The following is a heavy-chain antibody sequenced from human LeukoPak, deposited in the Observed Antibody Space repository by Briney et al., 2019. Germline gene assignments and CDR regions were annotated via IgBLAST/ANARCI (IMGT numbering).Heavy chain of an antibody. CDR3: ARGGVTPDYGDLRAYYYYYMDV. J-gene: IGHJ6*03. CDR1: GGSFSGYY. CDR2: IYYSGST. Sequence: PSETLSLTCAVYGGSFSGYYWSWIRQPPGKGLEWIGYIYYSGSTNYNPSLKSQVTISVDTSKNQFSLKLSSVTAADTAVYYCARGGVTPDYGDLRAYYYYYMDVWGKGTTVTVSS. D-gene: IGHD4-17*01. V-gene: IGHV4-59*01.